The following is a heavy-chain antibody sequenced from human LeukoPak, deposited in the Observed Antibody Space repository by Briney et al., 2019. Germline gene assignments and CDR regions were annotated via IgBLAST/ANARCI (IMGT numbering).Heavy chain of an antibody. CDR2: IYHSGST. Sequence: KTSETLSLTCTVSGYSISSDYYWGWIRQPPGKGLEWIGSIYHSGSTYYNPSLKSHITISVDTSKNQFSLKLSSVTAADTAVYYCARVYYSSSYDYWYFDLWGRGTLVTVSS. J-gene: IGHJ2*01. D-gene: IGHD6-13*01. CDR3: ARVYYSSSYDYWYFDL. CDR1: GYSISSDYY. V-gene: IGHV4-38-2*02.